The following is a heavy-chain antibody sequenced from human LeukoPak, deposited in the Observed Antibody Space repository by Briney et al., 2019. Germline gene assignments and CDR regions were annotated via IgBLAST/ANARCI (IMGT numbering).Heavy chain of an antibody. CDR3: ARVVATIIPYYYYYYYMDV. V-gene: IGHV4-39*07. CDR2: IYYSGST. Sequence: SETLSLTCTVSGGSISSSRYYWGWIRQPPGKGLEWIGSIYYSGSTYYNPSLKSRVTISVDTSKNQFSLKLSSVTAADTAVYYCARVVATIIPYYYYYYYMDVWGKGTTVTVSS. J-gene: IGHJ6*03. CDR1: GGSISSSRYY. D-gene: IGHD5-12*01.